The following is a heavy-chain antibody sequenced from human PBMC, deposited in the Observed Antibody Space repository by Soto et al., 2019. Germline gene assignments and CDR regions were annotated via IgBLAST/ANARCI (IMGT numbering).Heavy chain of an antibody. Sequence: VGSLRLSCAASGFTFSNYYMSWIRQAPGKGLEWVSYISSSSSYTNYADSVKGRFTISRDNAKNSRYLQMNSLRAKDTAVYYCARDGGIAAAGTVNWFDSWGQGTLVTVSS. CDR3: ARDGGIAAAGTVNWFDS. V-gene: IGHV3-11*06. CDR2: ISSSSSYT. D-gene: IGHD6-13*01. CDR1: GFTFSNYY. J-gene: IGHJ5*02.